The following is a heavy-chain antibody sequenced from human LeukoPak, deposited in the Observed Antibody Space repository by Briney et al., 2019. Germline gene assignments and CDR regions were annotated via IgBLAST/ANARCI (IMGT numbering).Heavy chain of an antibody. V-gene: IGHV4-59*08. Sequence: KPSETLSLTCTVSGGSISSYYWSWIRQPPGKGLEWIGYIYYSGSTNYNPSLKSRVTISVDTSKNQFSLKLSSVTAADTAVYYCARSVGYCSSTSCYIQYWYFDLWGRGTLVTVSS. CDR2: IYYSGST. CDR1: GGSISSYY. J-gene: IGHJ2*01. D-gene: IGHD2-2*02. CDR3: ARSVGYCSSTSCYIQYWYFDL.